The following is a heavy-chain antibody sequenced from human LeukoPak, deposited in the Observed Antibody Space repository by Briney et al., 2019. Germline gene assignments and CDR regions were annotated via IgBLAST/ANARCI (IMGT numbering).Heavy chain of an antibody. CDR1: GFTFSSYG. CDR2: IRYDGSNK. D-gene: IGHD2-2*01. CDR3: AKSSPFVVVPAAIIN. V-gene: IGHV3-30*02. J-gene: IGHJ4*02. Sequence: GGSLGLSCAASGFTFSSYGMHWVRQAPGKGLEWVAFIRYDGSNKYYADSVKGRFTISRDNSKNTLYLQMNSLRAEDTAVYYCAKSSPFVVVPAAIINWGQGTLVTVSS.